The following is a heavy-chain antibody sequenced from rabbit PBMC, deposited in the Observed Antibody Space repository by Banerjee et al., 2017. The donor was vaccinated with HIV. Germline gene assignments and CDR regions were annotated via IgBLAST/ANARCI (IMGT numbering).Heavy chain of an antibody. CDR3: ARDVGSSDYPDLFKL. Sequence: QSLEESGGDLVKPGASLTLTCTASGFSFSSSYYMCWVRQAPGKGLEWIACIYAGSGATYYASWAKGRFTISKTSSTTVTLQMTSLTAADTATYFCARDVGSSDYPDLFKLWGPGTLVTVS. CDR1: GFSFSSSYY. CDR2: IYAGSGAT. V-gene: IGHV1S40*01. D-gene: IGHD8-1*01. J-gene: IGHJ4*01.